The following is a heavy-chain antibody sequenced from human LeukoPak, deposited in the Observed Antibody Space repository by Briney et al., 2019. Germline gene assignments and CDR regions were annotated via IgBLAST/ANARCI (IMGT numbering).Heavy chain of an antibody. D-gene: IGHD6-6*01. J-gene: IGHJ6*02. CDR2: ISYDGSNK. CDR3: AKDSLKRPYYYYGMDV. V-gene: IGHV3-30*18. CDR1: GFTFSSYG. Sequence: PGGSLRLSCAASGFTFSSYGMHWVRQAPGKGLEWVAVISYDGSNKYYADSVKGRFTISRDNSKNTLYLQMNSLRAEDTAVYYCAKDSLKRPYYYYGMDVWGQGTTVTVSS.